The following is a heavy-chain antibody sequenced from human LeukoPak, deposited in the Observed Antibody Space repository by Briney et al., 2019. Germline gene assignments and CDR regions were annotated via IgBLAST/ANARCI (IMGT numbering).Heavy chain of an antibody. J-gene: IGHJ6*03. CDR3: ARDGGYDFWSGTGDMGV. CDR2: IKQDGSEK. CDR1: GFTVSSNY. V-gene: IGHV3-7*01. Sequence: GGSLRLSCAASGFTVSSNYMSWVRQAPGKGLEWVANIKQDGSEKYYVDSVKGRFTISRDNAKNSLYLQMNSLRAEDTAVYYCARDGGYDFWSGTGDMGVWGKGTTVTVSS. D-gene: IGHD3-3*01.